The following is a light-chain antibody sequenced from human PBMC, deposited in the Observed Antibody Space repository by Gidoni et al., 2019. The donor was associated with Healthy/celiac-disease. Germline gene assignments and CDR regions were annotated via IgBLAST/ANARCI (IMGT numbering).Light chain of an antibody. Sequence: EIVLTQSPGTLSLSPGERATLSCRASQSVSSSYLYWYQQKPGQAPRLLIYGASNRATGIPDRVSGSGSGTDFTLTINRLEPEGSAVYYCQQYGSSTLTFGGXTKVEIK. J-gene: IGKJ4*01. CDR1: QSVSSSY. V-gene: IGKV3-20*01. CDR2: GAS. CDR3: QQYGSSTLT.